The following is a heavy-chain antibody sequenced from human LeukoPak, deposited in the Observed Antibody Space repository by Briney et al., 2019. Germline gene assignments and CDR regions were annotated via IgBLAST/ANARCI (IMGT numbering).Heavy chain of an antibody. CDR2: INHSGST. Sequence: SETLSLTCAVYGGSFSGYYRSWIRQPPGKGLEWIGEINHSGSTNYNPSLKSRVTISVDTSKNQFSLKLSSVTAADTAVYYCARNARSWLIDYWGQGTLVTVSS. J-gene: IGHJ4*02. V-gene: IGHV4-34*01. CDR1: GGSFSGYY. CDR3: ARNARSWLIDY. D-gene: IGHD3-9*01.